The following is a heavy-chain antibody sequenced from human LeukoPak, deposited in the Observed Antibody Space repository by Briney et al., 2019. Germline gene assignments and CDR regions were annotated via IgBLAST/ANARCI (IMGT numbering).Heavy chain of an antibody. CDR3: ARDFSPYCSSTSCYLGGSTNY. CDR2: MNPNSGNT. V-gene: IGHV1-8*01. J-gene: IGHJ4*02. CDR1: GYTFTSYD. Sequence: ASVKVSCKASGYTFTSYDINWVRQATGQGLEWMGWMNPNSGNTGYAQKFQGRVTMTRNTSISTAYMELSSLRSEDTAVYYCARDFSPYCSSTSCYLGGSTNYWGQGTLVTVSS. D-gene: IGHD2-2*01.